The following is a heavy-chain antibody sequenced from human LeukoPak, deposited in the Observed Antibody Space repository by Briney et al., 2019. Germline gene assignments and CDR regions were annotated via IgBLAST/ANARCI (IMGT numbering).Heavy chain of an antibody. V-gene: IGHV6-1*01. J-gene: IGHJ4*02. CDR3: ARAAHGTGCDY. Sequence: PSQTLSLTCAICGDSVSNNSATWIWITQSPSRGLEWLGRTYSGSKWYNDYGLSVKSPITVNPDTSKTQFSLQVSSVTPEDTAVYYCARAAHGTGCDYWSAGALVTVSS. CDR1: GDSVSNNSAT. CDR2: TYSGSKWYN. D-gene: IGHD6-19*01.